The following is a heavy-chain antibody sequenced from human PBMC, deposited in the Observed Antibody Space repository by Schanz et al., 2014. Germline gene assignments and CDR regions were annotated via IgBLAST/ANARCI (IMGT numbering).Heavy chain of an antibody. D-gene: IGHD3-10*01. Sequence: VQLVASGGGLVQPGGSLRLSCATSGFTLNNAWMNWVRQAPGKGLEYVSAISHDGYSTYYADSVKGRFTISRDNSKNTLYLQMNSLRAEDTAVYYCARIGGSVFDYWAQGTLVTVSS. J-gene: IGHJ4*02. V-gene: IGHV3-64*04. CDR3: ARIGGSVFDY. CDR2: ISHDGYST. CDR1: GFTLNNAW.